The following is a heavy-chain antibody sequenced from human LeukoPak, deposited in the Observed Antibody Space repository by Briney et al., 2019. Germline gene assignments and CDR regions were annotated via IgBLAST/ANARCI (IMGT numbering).Heavy chain of an antibody. CDR1: GGSISSYY. CDR2: VYTSGST. V-gene: IGHV4-4*07. Sequence: SETLSLTCTVSGGSISSYYWSWIRQPAGKGLEWIGRVYTSGSTNYNPSLKSRVTISVDTSKNQFSLKLSSVTAADTAVYYCARVGSGYYTEWFDPWGQGTLVTVSS. CDR3: ARVGSGYYTEWFDP. D-gene: IGHD3-3*01. J-gene: IGHJ5*02.